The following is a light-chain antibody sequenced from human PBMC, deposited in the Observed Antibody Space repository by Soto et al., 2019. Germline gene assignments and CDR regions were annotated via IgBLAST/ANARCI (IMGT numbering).Light chain of an antibody. CDR3: SSYAGSSIYD. Sequence: QSVLTQPPSASGSPGQSVTFSCTGTSGDVGRYDYVSWYQQHPGKAPKLLIYGVTKRPAGVPDRFSGSKSGNTASLTVSGLQTEDEAYYYCSSYAGSSIYDFGPGTKVTVL. CDR1: SGDVGRYDY. CDR2: GVT. J-gene: IGLJ1*01. V-gene: IGLV2-8*01.